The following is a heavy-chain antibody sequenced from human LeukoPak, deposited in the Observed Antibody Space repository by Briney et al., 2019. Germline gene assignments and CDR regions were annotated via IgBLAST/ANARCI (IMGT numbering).Heavy chain of an antibody. D-gene: IGHD2-2*01. CDR3: ARGPKIYCSSTSCYALGGYYYYGMDV. V-gene: IGHV1-18*01. J-gene: IGHJ6*02. CDR1: GYTFTSYG. Sequence: ASVKVSCKASGYTFTSYGISWVRQAPGQGLEWMGWISAYNGNTNYAQKLQGRVTMTTDTSTSTAYMELRSLRSDDTAVYYCARGPKIYCSSTSCYALGGYYYYGMDVWGQGTTATVSS. CDR2: ISAYNGNT.